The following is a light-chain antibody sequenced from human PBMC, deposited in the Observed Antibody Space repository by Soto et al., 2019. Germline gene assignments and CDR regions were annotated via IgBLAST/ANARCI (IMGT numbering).Light chain of an antibody. V-gene: IGKV3-20*01. Sequence: EIVLTQSPGTLSLSPGERVTLYCRASQSVSSSYLAWYQQKPGQAPRLLIYGASSRATGIPDRFSGSGSGTDFTLTISRLEPEDFAVYYCQQYGSSLSITFGQGTRLEIK. CDR3: QQYGSSLSIT. CDR2: GAS. CDR1: QSVSSSY. J-gene: IGKJ5*01.